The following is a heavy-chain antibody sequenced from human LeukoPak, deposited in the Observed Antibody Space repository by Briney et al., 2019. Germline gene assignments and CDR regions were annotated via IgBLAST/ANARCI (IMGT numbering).Heavy chain of an antibody. Sequence: ASVKVSCKASGYTFTSYDINWVRQATGQGLEWMGWMNPNSGNTGYAQKFQGRVTMTRNTSISTAYMELSSLRSEDTAVYYCARGPYDFWSGYYFYYYYGMDVRGQGTTVTVSS. D-gene: IGHD3-3*01. CDR2: MNPNSGNT. CDR1: GYTFTSYD. V-gene: IGHV1-8*01. J-gene: IGHJ6*02. CDR3: ARGPYDFWSGYYFYYYYGMDV.